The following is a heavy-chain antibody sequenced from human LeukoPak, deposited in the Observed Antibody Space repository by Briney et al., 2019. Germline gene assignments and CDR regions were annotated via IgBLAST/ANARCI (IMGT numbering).Heavy chain of an antibody. Sequence: GGSLRLSCAASVFSFSYYSMNWARQAPGKELEWEANIKQDGSEKYYVDSVKGRFTISRDNAKNSLYLQMNSQRAEDTAVYYCARLWFGELSYFDYWGQGTLVTVSS. J-gene: IGHJ4*02. V-gene: IGHV3-7*01. CDR2: IKQDGSEK. D-gene: IGHD3-10*01. CDR1: VFSFSYYS. CDR3: ARLWFGELSYFDY.